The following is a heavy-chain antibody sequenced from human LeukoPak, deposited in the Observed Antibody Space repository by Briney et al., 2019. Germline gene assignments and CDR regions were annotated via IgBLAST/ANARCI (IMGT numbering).Heavy chain of an antibody. D-gene: IGHD4-17*01. CDR3: ARDQDYGFTY. V-gene: IGHV3-48*01. J-gene: IGHJ4*02. Sequence: GGSLRLSCAASGFTFSSYSMNGVRQAPGKGPEWISWITGSGTDIIYADSVKGRFTISRDNAKNSLYLQMNSLRAEDTAMYYCARDQDYGFTYWGQGTLVTVSS. CDR2: ITGSGTDI. CDR1: GFTFSSYS.